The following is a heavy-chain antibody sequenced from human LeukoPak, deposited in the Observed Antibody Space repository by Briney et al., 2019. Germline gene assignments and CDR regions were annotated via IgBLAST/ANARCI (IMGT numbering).Heavy chain of an antibody. D-gene: IGHD6-6*01. J-gene: IGHJ4*02. CDR2: IYYSGST. Sequence: SETLSLTCTVSGGPINSSSYYWGWIRQPPGKGLEWIGSIYYSGSTSYTPSLKSRVTISVATSKKQFSLKLSSVTAAETAVYHCARQRLATPSIPLPISFDYWGQGTLVTVS. CDR1: GGPINSSSYY. V-gene: IGHV4-39*01. CDR3: ARQRLATPSIPLPISFDY.